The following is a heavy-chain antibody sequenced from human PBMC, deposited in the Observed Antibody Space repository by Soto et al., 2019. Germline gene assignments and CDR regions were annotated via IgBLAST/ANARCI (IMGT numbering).Heavy chain of an antibody. Sequence: SETLSLTCTVSGGSISSGDYYWSWIRQPPGKGLEWIGYIYYSGSTYYNPSLKSRVTISVDTSKNQFSLKLSSVTAADTAVYYCARGGRIVLXPAATHYYYYGMDVWGQGTTVTVSS. J-gene: IGHJ6*02. CDR1: GGSISSGDYY. CDR2: IYYSGST. V-gene: IGHV4-30-4*01. CDR3: ARGGRIVLXPAATHYYYYGMDV. D-gene: IGHD2-2*01.